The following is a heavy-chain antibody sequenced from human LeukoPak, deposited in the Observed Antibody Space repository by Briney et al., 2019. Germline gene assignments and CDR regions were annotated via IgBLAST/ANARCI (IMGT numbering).Heavy chain of an antibody. D-gene: IGHD2-15*01. Sequence: PGGSLRLSCAASGFTFSSYAMGWVRQPPGKGLEWVSAISGSGGSTYYADSVKGRFTTSRENSQTTLYLQIKSLRAEDTAVYYCAKCLGGGSCYSSYFDYWGQGTLVTVSS. CDR1: GFTFSSYA. J-gene: IGHJ4*02. CDR3: AKCLGGGSCYSSYFDY. CDR2: ISGSGGST. V-gene: IGHV3-23*01.